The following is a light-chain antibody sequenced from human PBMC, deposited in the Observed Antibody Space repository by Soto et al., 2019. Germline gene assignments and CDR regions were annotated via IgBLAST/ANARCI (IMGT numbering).Light chain of an antibody. V-gene: IGKV3-20*01. CDR1: QSVNSNY. Sequence: EIVLTQSPGTLSLSPGERATLSCRASQSVNSNYLAWYQQKPGQSPRLLMYGASSRATGIPDRFSGSGPETDFTLTISRLEPEDFAVYYCQQYGLSVYTFGQGTKLEIK. CDR2: GAS. J-gene: IGKJ2*01. CDR3: QQYGLSVYT.